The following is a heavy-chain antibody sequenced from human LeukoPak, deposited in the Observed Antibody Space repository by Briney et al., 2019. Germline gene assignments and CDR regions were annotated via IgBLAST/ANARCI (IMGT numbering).Heavy chain of an antibody. Sequence: PSETLSLTCTVSGGSISSYYWSWIRQPPGKGLEWIGYIYYSGSTNYNPSLKSRVTISVDTSKNQFSLKLSSVTAADTAVYYCARDRSYDSSGYYYPWYFDYWGQGTLVTVSS. V-gene: IGHV4-59*01. J-gene: IGHJ4*02. CDR2: IYYSGST. CDR3: ARDRSYDSSGYYYPWYFDY. CDR1: GGSISSYY. D-gene: IGHD3-22*01.